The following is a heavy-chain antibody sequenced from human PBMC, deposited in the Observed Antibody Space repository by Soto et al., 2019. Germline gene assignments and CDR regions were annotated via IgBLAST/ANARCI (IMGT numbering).Heavy chain of an antibody. Sequence: ASVKVSCKASGYTFTSYGISWVGQAPGQGLEWMGWISDYNGNTNYAQKLQGRVTMTTDTSTCTAYMELRSLRSDDTAVYYCARTYYYYSYYFDYWGQGTLVTVSS. CDR1: GYTFTSYG. CDR2: ISDYNGNT. D-gene: IGHD3-10*01. V-gene: IGHV1-18*04. CDR3: ARTYYYYSYYFDY. J-gene: IGHJ4*02.